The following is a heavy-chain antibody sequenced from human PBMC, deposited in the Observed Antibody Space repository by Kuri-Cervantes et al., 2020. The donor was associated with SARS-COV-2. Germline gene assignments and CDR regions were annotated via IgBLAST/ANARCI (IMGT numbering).Heavy chain of an antibody. CDR2: ISAYNGNT. V-gene: IGHV1-18*04. CDR1: GYTFTSYG. Sequence: ASVKVSCKASGYTFTSYGISWVRQAPGQGLEWMGWISAYNGNTNYAQKFQGRVTITRDTSASTAYMELSSLRSEDTAVYYCARDIRSGMDVWGQGTTVTVSS. J-gene: IGHJ6*02. CDR3: ARDIRSGMDV.